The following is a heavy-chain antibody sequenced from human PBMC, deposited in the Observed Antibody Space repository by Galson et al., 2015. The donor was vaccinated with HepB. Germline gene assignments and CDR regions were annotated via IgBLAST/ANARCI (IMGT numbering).Heavy chain of an antibody. J-gene: IGHJ6*02. D-gene: IGHD3-9*01. V-gene: IGHV1-18*04. CDR1: GYTFSSYG. Sequence: SVKVSCKASGYTFSSYGISWVRRAPGQGLEWMGWISAYNGNTNYAQKLQGRVTMTTDTSTSTAYMELRSLRSDDTAVYYCARPNEDILTGHSQGRVFYYYYYGMDVWGQGTTVTVSS. CDR2: ISAYNGNT. CDR3: ARPNEDILTGHSQGRVFYYYYYGMDV.